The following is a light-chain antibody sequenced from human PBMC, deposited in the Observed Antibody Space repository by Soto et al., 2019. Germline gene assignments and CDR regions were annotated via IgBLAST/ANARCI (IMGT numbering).Light chain of an antibody. CDR1: QSVSST. V-gene: IGKV3-11*01. J-gene: IGKJ1*01. CDR2: DVS. CDR3: QQRSNWPRT. Sequence: EIVMTQSPATLSVSPGGRATLSCRASQSVSSTLAWYQQKPGQSPRLLMYDVSNRATGIPARFSGSGSGTDFTLTISSLEPEDLAVYYCQQRSNWPRTFGQGTKGDIK.